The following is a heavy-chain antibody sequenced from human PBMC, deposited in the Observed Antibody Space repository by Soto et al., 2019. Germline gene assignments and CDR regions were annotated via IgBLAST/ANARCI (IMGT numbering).Heavy chain of an antibody. J-gene: IGHJ4*02. D-gene: IGHD3-10*01. Sequence: EVQLVESGGGLVQTGGSLRLSCAASGFTISRNYMSWVRQAPGKGLECVSVIYGGDNTYYADSVKGRFTISRHNSKNTLYLQMNSLRPEDTAVYYCTRDPFGDQALAAGSHWGQGTLVTVSS. CDR1: GFTISRNY. CDR3: TRDPFGDQALAAGSH. CDR2: IYGGDNT. V-gene: IGHV3-53*04.